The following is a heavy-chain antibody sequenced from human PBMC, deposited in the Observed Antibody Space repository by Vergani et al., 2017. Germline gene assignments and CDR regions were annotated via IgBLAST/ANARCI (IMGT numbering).Heavy chain of an antibody. CDR2: IFSNDEK. CDR1: GFSLSNARMG. D-gene: IGHD5-18*01. CDR3: ARIHVDTAMVLSPILDY. J-gene: IGHJ4*02. Sequence: QVTLRESGPALVKPTETLTLTCTVSGFSLSNARMGVSWIRQPPGKALEWLAHIFSNDEKSYSTSLKGRLTISKDTSKSQVVLTMTNMEPVDTATYYCARIHVDTAMVLSPILDYWGQGTLVTVSS. V-gene: IGHV2-26*01.